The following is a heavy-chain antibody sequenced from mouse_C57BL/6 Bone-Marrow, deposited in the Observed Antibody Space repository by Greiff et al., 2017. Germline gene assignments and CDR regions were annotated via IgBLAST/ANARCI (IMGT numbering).Heavy chain of an antibody. D-gene: IGHD1-1*02. J-gene: IGHJ3*01. V-gene: IGHV5-6*01. Sequence: VQLKESGADLVKPGGSLKLSCAASGFTFSSYGMSWVRQTPDKRLEWVETISSGGSYTYYPDSVQGLFAISIDNAKNTLYLQMSSLKSADTAMYYCVRGGNPFTYWGQGTLVTVSA. CDR3: VRGGNPFTY. CDR2: ISSGGSYT. CDR1: GFTFSSYG.